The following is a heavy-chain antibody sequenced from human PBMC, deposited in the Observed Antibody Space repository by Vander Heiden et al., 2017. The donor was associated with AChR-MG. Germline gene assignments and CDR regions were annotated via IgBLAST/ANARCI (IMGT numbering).Heavy chain of an antibody. J-gene: IGHJ3*02. Sequence: QVQLQQWGAGLLKPSETLSLTCAVYGGSFSGYYWRWIRQPPGKGLEWIGEINHSGSTNYNPSLKSRVTISVDTSKNQFSLKLSSVTAADTAVYYCARYRVIVVVVAAPDDAFDIWGQGTMVTVSS. CDR2: INHSGST. CDR3: ARYRVIVVVVAAPDDAFDI. D-gene: IGHD2-15*01. V-gene: IGHV4-34*01. CDR1: GGSFSGYY.